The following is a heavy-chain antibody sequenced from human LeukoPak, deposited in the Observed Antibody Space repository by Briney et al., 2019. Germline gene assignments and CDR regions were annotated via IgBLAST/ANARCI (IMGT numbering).Heavy chain of an antibody. J-gene: IGHJ6*03. Sequence: SETLSLTCTVSVGSISNTNYYWGWIRQPPGKGLEWIGNIYYSGSTYYNPSLKSRVTISVDTSKNQFSLKLSSVNAADTAVYYCHLGGYYYYYYMDVWGKGTTVTVSS. CDR1: VGSISNTNYY. CDR3: HLGGYYYYYYMDV. V-gene: IGHV4-39*07. CDR2: IYYSGST.